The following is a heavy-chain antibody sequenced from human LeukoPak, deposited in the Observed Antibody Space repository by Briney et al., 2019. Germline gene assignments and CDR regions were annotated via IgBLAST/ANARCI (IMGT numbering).Heavy chain of an antibody. Sequence: GSLSLSCAASGFTISDYYMNWIRQAPGKGLEWIGSIYYSGSTNYNPSLKSRVTISVDTSKNQFSLKLSSVTAADTAVYYCARPNSSSWYLWFDPWGQGTLVTVSS. CDR3: ARPNSSSWYLWFDP. CDR2: IYYSGST. J-gene: IGHJ5*02. D-gene: IGHD6-13*01. CDR1: GFTISDYY. V-gene: IGHV4-39*01.